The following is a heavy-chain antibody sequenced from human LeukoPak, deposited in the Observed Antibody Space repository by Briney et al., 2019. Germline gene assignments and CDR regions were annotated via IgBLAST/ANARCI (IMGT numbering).Heavy chain of an antibody. Sequence: PSETLSLTCAVSGRSIGGSSYYWGWIRQPPGKGLEWIGSINYSGNGYYNPSLKGRLTMSVDTSKNHFSLKLTSVTAADSGLYYCARHLTTWGDNWGQRTVVIVSS. D-gene: IGHD4-17*01. CDR1: GRSIGGSSYY. V-gene: IGHV4-39*01. J-gene: IGHJ4*02. CDR2: INYSGNG. CDR3: ARHLTTWGDN.